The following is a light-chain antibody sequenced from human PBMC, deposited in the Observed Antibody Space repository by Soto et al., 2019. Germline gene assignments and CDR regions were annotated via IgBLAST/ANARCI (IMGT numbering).Light chain of an antibody. CDR3: QQYGSSPT. CDR2: DAS. CDR1: QSLSSGY. V-gene: IGKV3-20*01. Sequence: EIVLTQSAGTLSLSPGERVTLSCRASQSLSSGYLAWYQQKFGQAPRLLIYDASRRATVIPERFSGSGSGTDFTLTINRLEPEDFAVYYCQQYGSSPTFGLGTKVDIK. J-gene: IGKJ1*01.